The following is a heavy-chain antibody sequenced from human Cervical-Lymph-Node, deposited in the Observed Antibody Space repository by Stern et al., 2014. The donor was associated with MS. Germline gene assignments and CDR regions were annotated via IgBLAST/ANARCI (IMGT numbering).Heavy chain of an antibody. D-gene: IGHD6-19*01. CDR2: SRWNGEKI. CDR3: TKGDSSGAMYYFDH. V-gene: IGHV3-9*01. J-gene: IGHJ4*02. Sequence: VRLVESGGGLVQPGRSLRISCEASGFKFADYAMHWVRQAPGKSPEWVAGSRWNGEKITYADSDKGRFTIARDNAKNSLFLHMKDLRPEDTALYYCTKGDSSGAMYYFDHWGQGNLVTVSS. CDR1: GFKFADYA.